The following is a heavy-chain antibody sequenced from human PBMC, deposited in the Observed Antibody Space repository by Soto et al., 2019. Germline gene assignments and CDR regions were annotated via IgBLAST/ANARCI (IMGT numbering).Heavy chain of an antibody. CDR3: VHRFYSNGFDY. CDR1: GFSLSTSGVG. CDR2: IYWDDDK. D-gene: IGHD4-4*01. Sequence: QITLKESGPTLVNPTQTLTLTCTFFGFSLSTSGVGVGGIRQPPGKALEWLALIYWDDDKRYSPSLKSRLTLTKDTTKNQVVLTMTTMDPVDTATYYCVHRFYSNGFDYWGQGTLVTVSS. J-gene: IGHJ4*02. V-gene: IGHV2-5*02.